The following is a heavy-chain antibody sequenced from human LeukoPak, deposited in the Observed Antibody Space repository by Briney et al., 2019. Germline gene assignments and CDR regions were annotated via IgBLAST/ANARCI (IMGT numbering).Heavy chain of an antibody. V-gene: IGHV4-31*03. CDR3: ARHRRGVIQV. Sequence: SQTLSLTCTVSGGSISSGGYYWSWIRQHPGKGLEWIGYIYYSGSTYYNPSLKSRVTISVDTSKNQFSLKLSSVTAADTAVYYCARHRRGVIQVWGQGTLVTVSS. CDR1: GGSISSGGYY. J-gene: IGHJ4*02. D-gene: IGHD2-8*02. CDR2: IYYSGST.